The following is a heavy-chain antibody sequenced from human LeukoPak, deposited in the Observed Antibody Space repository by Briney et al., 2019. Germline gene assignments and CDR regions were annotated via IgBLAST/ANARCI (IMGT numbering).Heavy chain of an antibody. CDR3: ARDLAWGAFDY. V-gene: IGHV3-23*01. CDR2: VSPPGGGT. J-gene: IGHJ4*02. Sequence: GGSLRLSCAASGFTFSSYGMNWVRQAPGKGLEWLSGVSPPGGGTYYADSVKGRFTISRDDSKNTLSLQMNSLRVEDTAVYHCARDLAWGAFDYWGRGTLVTVSS. D-gene: IGHD7-27*01. CDR1: GFTFSSYG.